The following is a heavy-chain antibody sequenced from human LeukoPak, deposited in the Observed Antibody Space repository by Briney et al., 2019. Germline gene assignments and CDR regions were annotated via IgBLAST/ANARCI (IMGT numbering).Heavy chain of an antibody. CDR2: IIPIFGTA. CDR1: GGTFSSYA. D-gene: IGHD6-13*01. Sequence: SVKVSYKASGGTFSSYAISWVRQAPGQGLEWMGGIIPIFGTANYAQKFQGRVTITADESTSTAYMELSSLRSEDTAVYYCAREFTNRIAAAGSYYYYGMDVWGQGTTVTVSS. CDR3: AREFTNRIAAAGSYYYYGMDV. V-gene: IGHV1-69*13. J-gene: IGHJ6*02.